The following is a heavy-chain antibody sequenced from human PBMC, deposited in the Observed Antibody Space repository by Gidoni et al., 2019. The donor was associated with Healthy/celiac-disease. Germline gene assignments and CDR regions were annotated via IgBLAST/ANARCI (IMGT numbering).Heavy chain of an antibody. D-gene: IGHD6-6*01. Sequence: EVQLVESGGGLVKPGGSLRLSCPASGFTFSSYSMNWVRQAPGKGLEWVSSISSSSSYIYYADSVKGRFTISRDNAKNSLYLQMNSLRAEDTAVYYCARDTIAARTYYYYGMDVWGQGTTVTVSS. J-gene: IGHJ6*02. CDR2: ISSSSSYI. CDR3: ARDTIAARTYYYYGMDV. V-gene: IGHV3-21*01. CDR1: GFTFSSYS.